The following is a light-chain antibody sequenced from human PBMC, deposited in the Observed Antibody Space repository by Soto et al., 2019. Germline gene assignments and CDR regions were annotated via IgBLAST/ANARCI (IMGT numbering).Light chain of an antibody. J-gene: IGKJ4*02. V-gene: IGKV1-33*01. CDR3: QQYDNLPALT. Sequence: DIQMNQSPYSLSASVGDRVTITCQASQDISNYLNWYQQKPGKAPKLLIYDASNLATGVPSRFSGSGSGTDFTFTSSSLQPEDISTYYCQQYDNLPALTFGGGTKVEIK. CDR2: DAS. CDR1: QDISNY.